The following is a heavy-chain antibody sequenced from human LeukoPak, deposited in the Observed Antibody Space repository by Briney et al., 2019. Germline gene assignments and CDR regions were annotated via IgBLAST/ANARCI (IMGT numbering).Heavy chain of an antibody. CDR1: GYSFTSYW. CDR2: IYPGDSDT. J-gene: IGHJ4*02. Sequence: GESLKISCKGSGYSFTSYWIGWVRQMPRKGLEWMGIIYPGDSDTRYSPSFQGQVTVSADKSISTAYLQWSSLKASDTAMYYCARHPGELERRPFDYWGQGTLATVSS. D-gene: IGHD1-1*01. V-gene: IGHV5-51*01. CDR3: ARHPGELERRPFDY.